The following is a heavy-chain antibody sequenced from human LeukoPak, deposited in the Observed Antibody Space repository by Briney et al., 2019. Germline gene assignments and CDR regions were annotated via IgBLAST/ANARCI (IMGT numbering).Heavy chain of an antibody. D-gene: IGHD1/OR15-1a*01. CDR1: GGSISSTSYS. Sequence: PSETLSLTCTVSGGSISSTSYSWAWIRQPPGKGLEWIGYIYYSGSTYYNPSLKSRVTISVDTSKNQFSLKLGSVTAADTAVYYCARGVPSISGGTVDWFPRWGQPGLVTVSS. CDR3: ARGVPSISGGTVDWFPR. V-gene: IGHV4-31*03. CDR2: IYYSGST. J-gene: IGHJ5*01.